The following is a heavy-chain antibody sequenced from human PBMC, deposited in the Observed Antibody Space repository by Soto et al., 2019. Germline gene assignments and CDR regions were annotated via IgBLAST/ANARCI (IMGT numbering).Heavy chain of an antibody. CDR2: MAYDGTNK. CDR3: ARDSSAGRGATPRNYYYSGMDV. J-gene: IGHJ6*02. Sequence: QEQVVESGGGVVQPGRSLRLSCATSGFIFSSYGMHWVRQAPGKGLEWVAGMAYDGTNKYHADYVTSRVTISRDNSKNTVYLQMNSLRPEDTAMYYCARDSSAGRGATPRNYYYSGMDVWGQGTKVTVPS. CDR1: GFIFSSYG. V-gene: IGHV3-30*03. D-gene: IGHD1-26*01.